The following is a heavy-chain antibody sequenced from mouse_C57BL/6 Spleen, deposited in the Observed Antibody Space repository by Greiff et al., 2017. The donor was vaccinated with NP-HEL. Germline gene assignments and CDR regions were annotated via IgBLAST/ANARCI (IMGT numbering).Heavy chain of an antibody. J-gene: IGHJ2*01. CDR2: INPSSGYT. CDR1: GYTFTSYW. V-gene: IGHV1-7*01. Sequence: VQLQQSGAELAKPGASVKLSCKASGYTFTSYWMHWVKQRPGQGLEWIGYINPSSGYTKYNQKFKDTATLTADKSSSTAYMQLSSLTYEDSAFYDCARAVYSYYFDYWGQGTTLTVAS. CDR3: ARAVYSYYFDY. D-gene: IGHD2-1*01.